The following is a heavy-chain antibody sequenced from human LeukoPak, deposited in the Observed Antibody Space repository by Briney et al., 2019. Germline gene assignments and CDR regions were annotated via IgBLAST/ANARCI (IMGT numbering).Heavy chain of an antibody. CDR2: IYHSGTT. CDR3: ARGRWLRFVEN. CDR1: GGSISSGGYS. D-gene: IGHD5-24*01. J-gene: IGHJ4*02. V-gene: IGHV4-30-2*01. Sequence: PSETLSLTCAVSGGSISSGGYSWSWIRQPPGKGLEWIGYIYHSGTTYYNPSLKSRVTISVDRSKNQFSLKLNSVTASDTAVYYCARGRWLRFVENWGQGTLVTVSS.